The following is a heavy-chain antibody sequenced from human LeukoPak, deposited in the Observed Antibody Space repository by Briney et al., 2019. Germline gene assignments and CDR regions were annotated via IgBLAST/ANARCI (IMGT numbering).Heavy chain of an antibody. CDR1: GFTFSSYE. CDR3: ARRYCSSTSCTLDY. CDR2: ITSSGSTI. J-gene: IGHJ4*02. Sequence: GGSLRLSCAASGFTFSSYEMSWVRQAPGKGLEWVSYITSSGSTIYYADSVKGRFTVSRDNAKNSLYLQMNSLRAADTAVYYCARRYCSSTSCTLDYWGQGTLVTVSS. D-gene: IGHD2-2*01. V-gene: IGHV3-48*03.